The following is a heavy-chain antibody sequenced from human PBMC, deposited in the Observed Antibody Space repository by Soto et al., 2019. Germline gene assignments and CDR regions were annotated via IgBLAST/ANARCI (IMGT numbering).Heavy chain of an antibody. Sequence: GGPLRLSCAASGFSFSSYGMHWVRQAPGKGLEWVAVISYDGSNKYYADSVKGRFTISRDNSKNTLYLQMNSLRAEDTAVYYCAKDGYCSGGSCYDWNLWAYYGMDVWGQGTTVTVSS. CDR1: GFSFSSYG. V-gene: IGHV3-30*18. J-gene: IGHJ6*02. CDR3: AKDGYCSGGSCYDWNLWAYYGMDV. D-gene: IGHD2-15*01. CDR2: ISYDGSNK.